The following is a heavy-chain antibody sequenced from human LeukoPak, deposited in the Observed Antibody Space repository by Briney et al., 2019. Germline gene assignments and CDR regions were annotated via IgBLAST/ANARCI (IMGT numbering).Heavy chain of an antibody. CDR1: GGSIINYY. V-gene: IGHV4-59*01. J-gene: IGHJ5*02. CDR2: IYYSGST. Sequence: SETLSLTCTVSGGSIINYYWSWIRQPPGKGLEWIGYIYYSGSTNYSPSLKSRVTISVDTSKNQLSLNLISVTTADTALYYCARSYSGYDFFWFDPWGQGTLVTVS. CDR3: ARSYSGYDFFWFDP. D-gene: IGHD5-12*01.